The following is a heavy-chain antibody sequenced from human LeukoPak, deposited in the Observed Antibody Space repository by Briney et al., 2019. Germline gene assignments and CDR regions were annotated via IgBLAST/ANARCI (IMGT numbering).Heavy chain of an antibody. D-gene: IGHD5-18*01. V-gene: IGHV5-51*01. CDR1: GYSFTSYW. J-gene: IGHJ4*02. CDR3: ARPGYSYGKYFEY. CDR2: IYPGDSET. Sequence: GESLKISCKGSGYSFTSYWIGWVRQMPGKGLEWMVIIYPGDSETRYSPPFQGQVTISVDKSISTAYLQWSSLKASDTAMYFCARPGYSYGKYFEYWGQGTLVTVSS.